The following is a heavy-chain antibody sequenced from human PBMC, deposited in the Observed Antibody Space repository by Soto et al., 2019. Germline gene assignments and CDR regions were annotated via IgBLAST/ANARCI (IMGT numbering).Heavy chain of an antibody. CDR2: IYSGNT. CDR3: GRISSHGDYAY. J-gene: IGHJ4*01. Sequence: QVQLQESGPGVVKPSETLSLTCTISGGSISGYYWNWIRQSPGKVLEYIGYIYSGNTNYNPSLTIRVTISVDTSKNPFDQMLSSVNAEDTPVEYCGRISSHGDYAYWGHGTLVTVSS. CDR1: GGSISGYY. V-gene: IGHV4-59*12. D-gene: IGHD4-17*01.